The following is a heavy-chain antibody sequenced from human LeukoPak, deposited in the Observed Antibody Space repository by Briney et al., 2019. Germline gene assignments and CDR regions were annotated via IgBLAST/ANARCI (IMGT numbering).Heavy chain of an antibody. CDR1: GFTFGDYA. V-gene: IGHV3-49*04. CDR3: TRVVGASSSSALDY. Sequence: GGSLRLSCTASGFTFGDYARSWVRQAPGKGLEWVGFIRSKAYGGTTEYAASVKGRFTISRDDSKSIAYLQMNSLKTEDTAVYYCTRVVGASSSSALDYWGQGTLVTVSS. CDR2: IRSKAYGGTT. D-gene: IGHD6-6*01. J-gene: IGHJ4*02.